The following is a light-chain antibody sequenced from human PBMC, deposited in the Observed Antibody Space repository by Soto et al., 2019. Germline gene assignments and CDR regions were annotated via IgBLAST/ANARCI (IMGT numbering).Light chain of an antibody. CDR3: QHYGSSSYT. V-gene: IGKV3-20*01. CDR1: QSVSSSY. J-gene: IGKJ2*01. Sequence: EIVLTQSPGTLSLSPGERATFSCRASQSVSSSYLAWYQQKPGQAPRLLMYGASRRATGIPDRFSGSGSGTDFTLTISRLEPEDFAVYYCQHYGSSSYTFGQGTKLEIK. CDR2: GAS.